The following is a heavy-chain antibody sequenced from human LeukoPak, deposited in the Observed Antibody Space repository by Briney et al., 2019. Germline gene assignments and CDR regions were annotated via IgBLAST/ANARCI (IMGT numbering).Heavy chain of an antibody. Sequence: SETLSLTCTVSGGSISSYYWSWIRQPAGKGLEWIGRIYTSGSTNYNPSLKSRVTMSVDTSKNQFSLKLSSVTAADTAVYHCAREVASGWYPYYFDYWGQGTLVTVSS. CDR3: AREVASGWYPYYFDY. D-gene: IGHD6-19*01. J-gene: IGHJ4*02. CDR2: IYTSGST. CDR1: GGSISSYY. V-gene: IGHV4-4*07.